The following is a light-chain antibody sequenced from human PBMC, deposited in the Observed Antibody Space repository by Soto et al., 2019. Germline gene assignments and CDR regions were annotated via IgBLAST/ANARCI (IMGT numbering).Light chain of an antibody. CDR3: QKYFSVPFT. J-gene: IGKJ3*01. V-gene: IGKV1-27*01. Sequence: DIQMTQSPSSLSASAGDRVTITCRASQGIRNNLAWYQQKPGEVPKLLTYAASTLQSGVPSRFSGSGSGTDFTLTISSLQPEDVATYYCQKYFSVPFTFGPGTKVVIK. CDR1: QGIRNN. CDR2: AAS.